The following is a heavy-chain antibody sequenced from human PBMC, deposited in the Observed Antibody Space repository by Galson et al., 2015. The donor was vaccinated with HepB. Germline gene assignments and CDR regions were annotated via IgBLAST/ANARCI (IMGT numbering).Heavy chain of an antibody. CDR2: ISAYDQKT. CDR3: ARGALVVVVYATQNNWFAP. J-gene: IGHJ5*02. Sequence: SVKASCKASGYNFPTYSITWVRQAPGQGLEWMGWISAYDQKTNYAQHLQGRVTMTTDTSTNTAYMELRSLRSDDTAVYYCARGALVVVVYATQNNWFAPWGQGTLITVSS. D-gene: IGHD2-15*01. CDR1: GYNFPTYS. V-gene: IGHV1-18*01.